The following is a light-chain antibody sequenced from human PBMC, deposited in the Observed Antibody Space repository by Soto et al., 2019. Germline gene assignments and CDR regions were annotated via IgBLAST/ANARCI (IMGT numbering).Light chain of an antibody. V-gene: IGLV4-69*01. CDR1: SGYSSYA. J-gene: IGLJ7*01. CDR2: LNSDGSH. Sequence: QLVLTQSPSASASLGASVKLTCTVSSGYSSYAIAWHQQQPEKGPRYLMKLNSDGSHSKGGGIPDRFSGSSSGAERYLTISSLQSEDEADYYCQTWGTGIAVFGGGTQLTVL. CDR3: QTWGTGIAV.